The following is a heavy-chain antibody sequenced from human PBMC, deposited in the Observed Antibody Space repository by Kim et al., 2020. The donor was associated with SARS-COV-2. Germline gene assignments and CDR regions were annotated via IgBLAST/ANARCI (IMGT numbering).Heavy chain of an antibody. V-gene: IGHV1-46*01. CDR1: GYTFTSYY. J-gene: IGHJ6*02. CDR3: ARASGSYGDYQGYYYYGMDV. D-gene: IGHD4-17*01. Sequence: ASVKVSCKASGYTFTSYYMHWVRQAPGQGLEWMGIINPSGGSTSYAQKFQGRVTMTRDTSTSTVYMELSSLRSEDTAVYYCARASGSYGDYQGYYYYGMDVWGQGTTVTVSS. CDR2: INPSGGST.